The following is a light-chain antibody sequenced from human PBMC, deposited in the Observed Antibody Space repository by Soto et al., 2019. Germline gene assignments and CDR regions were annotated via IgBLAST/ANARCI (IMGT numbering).Light chain of an antibody. CDR3: QQYNNWPPYS. Sequence: IVMTQSPATLSVSPGESATLSCRASQSVGTNVAWYQQTPGQAPRVLIHSASTRATGIPARFSGSGSDTEFTLTIRGLQSEDFAIYYCQQYNNWPPYSFGQGTKLENK. CDR1: QSVGTN. V-gene: IGKV3-15*01. J-gene: IGKJ2*01. CDR2: SAS.